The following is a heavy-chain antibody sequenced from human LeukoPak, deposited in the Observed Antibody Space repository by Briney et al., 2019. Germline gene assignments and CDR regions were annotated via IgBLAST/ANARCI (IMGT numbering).Heavy chain of an antibody. J-gene: IGHJ4*02. D-gene: IGHD3-22*01. V-gene: IGHV3-21*01. CDR3: ARQPFIVVPTDS. CDR1: GFTFSSYG. CDR2: IGSSSRYI. Sequence: GGSLRLSCAASGFTFSSYGMSWVRQAPGKGLEWVSFIGSSSRYIHYSDSVKGRFTISRDNAKNSVHLQMNSLRAEDTAVYYCARQPFIVVPTDSWGQGTLVTVSS.